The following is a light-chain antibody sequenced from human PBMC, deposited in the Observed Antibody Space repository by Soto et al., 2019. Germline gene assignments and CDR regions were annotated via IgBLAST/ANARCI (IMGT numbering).Light chain of an antibody. V-gene: IGKV1-39*01. J-gene: IGKJ5*01. Sequence: DIQMTQSPSTLSASVGDRVTITCRASQPISNYLNWYKQKPGEAPKVLIFGASSLQSGVPSKFSGSGYGTDFTLTINNLNPDDFETYYCQQTHAVPLTFGQGTRLEIK. CDR3: QQTHAVPLT. CDR1: QPISNY. CDR2: GAS.